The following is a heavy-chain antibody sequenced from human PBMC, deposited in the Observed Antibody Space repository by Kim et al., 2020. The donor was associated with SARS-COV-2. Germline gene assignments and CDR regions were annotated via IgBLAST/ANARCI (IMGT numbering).Heavy chain of an antibody. J-gene: IGHJ5*02. Sequence: YNPSLKSRVTISVDTSKNQFSLKLSSVTAADTAVYYCARDAAAAKNWFDPWGQGTLVTVSS. CDR3: ARDAAAAKNWFDP. D-gene: IGHD6-13*01. V-gene: IGHV4-39*07.